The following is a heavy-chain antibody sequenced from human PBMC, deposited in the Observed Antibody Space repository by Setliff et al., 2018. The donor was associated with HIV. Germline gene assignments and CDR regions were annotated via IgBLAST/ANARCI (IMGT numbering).Heavy chain of an antibody. Sequence: AASVKVSCKASGYTFSSYGISWVRQAPGQGLEWMGWISGFNGKINYAENFQGRVTLTTDSSASTAHMELWSLTSDDTAVYYCARDLGGEHDYADPAYMDVWGKGTTVTRLL. CDR1: GYTFSSYG. CDR3: ARDLGGEHDYADPAYMDV. CDR2: ISGFNGKI. D-gene: IGHD4-17*01. V-gene: IGHV1-18*01. J-gene: IGHJ6*03.